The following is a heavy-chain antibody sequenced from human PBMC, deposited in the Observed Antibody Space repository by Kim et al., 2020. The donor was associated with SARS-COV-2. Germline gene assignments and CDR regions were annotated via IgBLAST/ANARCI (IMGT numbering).Heavy chain of an antibody. D-gene: IGHD2-2*01. CDR1: GGSISSGGYY. Sequence: SETLSLTCTVSGGSISSGGYYWSWIRQHPGKGLEWIGYIYYSGSTYYNPSLKSRVTISVDTSKNQFSLKLSSVTAADTAVYYCARDYSARPHCSSTSCYLKGFDPWGQGTLVTVSS. V-gene: IGHV4-31*03. CDR2: IYYSGST. J-gene: IGHJ5*02. CDR3: ARDYSARPHCSSTSCYLKGFDP.